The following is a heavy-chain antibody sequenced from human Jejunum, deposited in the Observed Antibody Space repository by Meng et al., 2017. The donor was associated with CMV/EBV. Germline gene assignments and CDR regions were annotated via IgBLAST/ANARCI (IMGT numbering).Heavy chain of an antibody. J-gene: IGHJ2*01. CDR3: ARDALREGYFDL. D-gene: IGHD4-17*01. V-gene: IGHV4-39*07. CDR1: GGSIRSTCYY. Sequence: LQWCGPWRVTPSDSLALSGTVSGGSIRSTCYYWVWIRQAPGKGLEWIGGVYYSGNTYYNPSLKSRVTLSVDTSKNQFSLKLNSVTAADTAVYHCARDALREGYFDLWGRGTLVTVSS. CDR2: VYYSGNT.